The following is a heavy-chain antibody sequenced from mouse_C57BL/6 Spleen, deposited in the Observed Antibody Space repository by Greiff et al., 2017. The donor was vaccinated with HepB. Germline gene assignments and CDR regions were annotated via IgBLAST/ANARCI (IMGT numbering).Heavy chain of an antibody. CDR1: GYTFTDYN. J-gene: IGHJ1*03. D-gene: IGHD1-1*01. V-gene: IGHV1-22*01. Sequence: VQLQQSGPELVKPGASVKMSCKASGYTFTDYNMHWVKQSHGKSLEWIGYINPNNGGTSYNQKFNGKATLTVNKSSSTAYMELRSLTSEDSAVYYCARDYYGSSSDWYFDVWGTGTTVTVSS. CDR3: ARDYYGSSSDWYFDV. CDR2: INPNNGGT.